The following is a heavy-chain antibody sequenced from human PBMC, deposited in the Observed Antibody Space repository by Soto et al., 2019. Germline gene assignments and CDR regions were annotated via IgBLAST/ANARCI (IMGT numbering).Heavy chain of an antibody. D-gene: IGHD2-15*01. V-gene: IGHV4-34*01. CDR3: ARGRSDIVVVVAATQYNLFDP. CDR2: INHSGST. Sequence: SETLSLTCAVYGGSFSGYYWSWIRQPPGKGLEWIGEINHSGSTNYNPSLKSRVTISVDTSKNQFSLKLSSVTAADTAVYYCARGRSDIVVVVAATQYNLFDPWGKGTLVTVSS. CDR1: GGSFSGYY. J-gene: IGHJ5*02.